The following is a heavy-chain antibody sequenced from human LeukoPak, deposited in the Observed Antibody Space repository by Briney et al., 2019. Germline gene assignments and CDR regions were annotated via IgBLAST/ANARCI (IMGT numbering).Heavy chain of an antibody. CDR2: INSDGSST. V-gene: IGHV3-74*01. J-gene: IGHJ4*02. CDR1: GFTFSSYW. CDR3: AYSQAAAGTHEY. D-gene: IGHD6-13*01. Sequence: QPGGSLRLSCAASGFTFSSYWMHWVRQAPGKGLVWVSRINSDGSSTSYADSVKGRFTISRDNAKNTLYLQMNSLRAEDTAVYYCAYSQAAAGTHEYWGQGTLVTVSS.